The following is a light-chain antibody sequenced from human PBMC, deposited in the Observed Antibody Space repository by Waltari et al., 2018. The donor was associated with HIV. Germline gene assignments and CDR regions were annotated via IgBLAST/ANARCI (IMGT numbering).Light chain of an antibody. Sequence: QPALTQPAAVSGSPGQSITISCTGTSSDVGGYNYVSWFLQRPGQAPKLMIYDVTHRPSGVSNRFSGSKSANTASLTISGLQVEDEGDYYCTSVRPTSAPVVFGGGTKLTVL. V-gene: IGLV2-14*01. CDR2: DVT. CDR3: TSVRPTSAPVV. CDR1: SSDVGGYNY. J-gene: IGLJ2*01.